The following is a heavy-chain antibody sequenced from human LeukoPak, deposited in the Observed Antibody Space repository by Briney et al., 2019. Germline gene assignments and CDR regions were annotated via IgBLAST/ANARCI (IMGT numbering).Heavy chain of an antibody. CDR2: ISGSGGST. CDR1: GFTFSSYG. Sequence: GGSLRLSCAASGFTFSSYGMSWVRQAPGKGLEWVSAISGSGGSTYHADSVKGRFTISRDNSKNTLYLQMNSLRAEDTAVYYCAKDRLRGYSYVNYYFDYWGQGTLVTVSS. J-gene: IGHJ4*02. CDR3: AKDRLRGYSYVNYYFDY. V-gene: IGHV3-23*01. D-gene: IGHD5-18*01.